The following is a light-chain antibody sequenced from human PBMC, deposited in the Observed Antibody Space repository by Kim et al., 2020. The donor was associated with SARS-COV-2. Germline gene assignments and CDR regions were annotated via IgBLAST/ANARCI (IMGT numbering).Light chain of an antibody. J-gene: IGKJ2*03. Sequence: SPGERATLSCRASQSIADNYLAWYQQKPGQAPRLLIYAASSRATGIPDRFSGSGSGTDFILTISSLEPEDFEVYYCQQYGNSPPYSFGQGTKLEIK. V-gene: IGKV3-20*01. CDR2: AAS. CDR1: QSIADNY. CDR3: QQYGNSPPYS.